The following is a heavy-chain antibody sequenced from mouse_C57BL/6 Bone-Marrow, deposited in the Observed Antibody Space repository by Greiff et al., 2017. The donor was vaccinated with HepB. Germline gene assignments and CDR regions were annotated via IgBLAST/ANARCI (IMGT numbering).Heavy chain of an antibody. CDR1: GYAFSSSW. V-gene: IGHV1-82*01. J-gene: IGHJ3*01. CDR3: ARSGRYPLAY. D-gene: IGHD2-14*01. CDR2: IYPGDGDT. Sequence: VKLQESGPELVKPGASVKISCKASGYAFSSSWMNWVKQRPGKGLEWIGRIYPGDGDTNYKSSSTAYMQLSSLTSEDSAVYFCARSGRYPLAYWGQGTLVTVSA.